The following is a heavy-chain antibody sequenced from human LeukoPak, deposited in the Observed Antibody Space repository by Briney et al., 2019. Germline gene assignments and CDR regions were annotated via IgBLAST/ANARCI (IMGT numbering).Heavy chain of an antibody. D-gene: IGHD5-18*01. CDR3: AREWAAMGNFYFDY. Sequence: GASVKVSCKASGYTFTSYYMHWVRQAPGQGLEWMGIINPSGGSTSYAQKFQGRVTMTRDTSISTAYMELSRLRSDDTAVYYCAREWAAMGNFYFDYWGQGTLVTVSS. CDR1: GYTFTSYY. V-gene: IGHV1-46*01. CDR2: INPSGGST. J-gene: IGHJ4*02.